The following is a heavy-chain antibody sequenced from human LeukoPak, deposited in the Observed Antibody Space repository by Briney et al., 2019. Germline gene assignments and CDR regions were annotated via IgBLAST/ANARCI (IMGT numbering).Heavy chain of an antibody. CDR2: INTNSANP. D-gene: IGHD4-17*01. J-gene: IGHJ4*02. Sequence: ASVRVSCKASGYTLTNYAINWVRQAPGQGLEWMGWINTNSANPTYAQGFTGRFVFSLDTSVSTAFLQISSLKPEDTAVYYCARAPTVIDFWGQGTLVTVSS. CDR1: GYTLTNYA. CDR3: ARAPTVIDF. V-gene: IGHV7-4-1*02.